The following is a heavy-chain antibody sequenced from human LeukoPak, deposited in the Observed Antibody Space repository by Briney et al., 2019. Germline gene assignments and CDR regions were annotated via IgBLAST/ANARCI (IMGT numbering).Heavy chain of an antibody. D-gene: IGHD6-13*01. CDR1: GFAFSKYA. CDR3: ARGIGSSTWPLAL. V-gene: IGHV3-48*03. CDR2: ISSSGSTR. Sequence: GGSLRLSCAASGFAFSKYAMSWVRQAPGKGLEWVSYISSSGSTRYYADSVKGRFTISRDNAKNSLYLQLNSLRAEDTAVYYCARGIGSSTWPLALWGQGTLVTVSS. J-gene: IGHJ4*02.